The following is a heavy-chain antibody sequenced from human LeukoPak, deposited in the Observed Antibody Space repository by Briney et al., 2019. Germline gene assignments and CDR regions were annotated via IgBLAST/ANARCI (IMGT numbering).Heavy chain of an antibody. D-gene: IGHD2-15*01. CDR2: INHSGST. CDR3: AGWLRVGYYFDY. CDR1: GGSFSGYY. Sequence: PSETLSLTCAVYGGSFSGYYWSWIRQPPGKGLEWIGEINHSGSTNYNPSLKSRVTISVDTSKNQFSLKLSSVTAADTAVYYCAGWLRVGYYFDYWGQGTLVTVSS. V-gene: IGHV4-34*01. J-gene: IGHJ4*02.